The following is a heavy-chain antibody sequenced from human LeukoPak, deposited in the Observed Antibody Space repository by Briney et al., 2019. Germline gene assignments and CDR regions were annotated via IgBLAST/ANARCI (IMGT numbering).Heavy chain of an antibody. J-gene: IGHJ4*02. CDR2: INPNSGGT. D-gene: IGHD5-12*01. V-gene: IGHV1-2*02. CDR3: ARGVEGYSGYDAFDY. CDR1: GYTFTGYH. Sequence: ASVKVSCKASGYTFTGYHMHWVRQAPGQGLEWMGWINPNSGGTNYAQKFQGRVTMTRDTSISTAYTDLSRLRSDDTAVYYCARGVEGYSGYDAFDYWGQGTLVTVSS.